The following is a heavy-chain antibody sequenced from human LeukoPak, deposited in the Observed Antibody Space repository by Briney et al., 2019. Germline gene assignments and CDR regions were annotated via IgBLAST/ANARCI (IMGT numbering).Heavy chain of an antibody. CDR2: ISSSSSYI. D-gene: IGHD6-13*01. CDR1: GFTFNSYA. J-gene: IGHJ6*03. V-gene: IGHV3-21*01. CDR3: AKASNSSSWSTLYYYYYYMDV. Sequence: GGSLRLSCAASGFTFNSYAMNWVRQAPGKGLEWVSSISSSSSYIYYADSVKGRFTISRDNSKNTLYLQMNSLRAEDTAVYYCAKASNSSSWSTLYYYYYYMDVWGKGTTVAISS.